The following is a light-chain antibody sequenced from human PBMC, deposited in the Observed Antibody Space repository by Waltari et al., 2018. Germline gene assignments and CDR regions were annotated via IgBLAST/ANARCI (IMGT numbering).Light chain of an antibody. CDR1: QTVSNY. CDR3: QQSYSAPRT. V-gene: IGKV1-39*01. CDR2: AAS. Sequence: DIQMTQSPPSLSASVGDRVTISCRASQTVSNYLNWFQQKSGKAPKLLIYAASTLQGGVPPRFTGSGAGTDFTLTITSLQPEDFATYYCQQSYSAPRTFGQGTKVDFK. J-gene: IGKJ1*01.